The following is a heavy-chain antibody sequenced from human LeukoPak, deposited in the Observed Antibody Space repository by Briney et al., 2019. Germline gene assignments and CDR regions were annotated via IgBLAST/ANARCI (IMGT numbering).Heavy chain of an antibody. Sequence: GRSLRLSCAASGFTFSSYAMHWVRQAPGKGLEWVAVISYDGSNKYYADSVKGRFTISRDNSKNTLYLQMNSLRAEDTAVYYCARPGQEGAFDIWGRGTMVTVSS. CDR3: ARPGQEGAFDI. J-gene: IGHJ3*02. CDR2: ISYDGSNK. V-gene: IGHV3-30-3*01. CDR1: GFTFSSYA.